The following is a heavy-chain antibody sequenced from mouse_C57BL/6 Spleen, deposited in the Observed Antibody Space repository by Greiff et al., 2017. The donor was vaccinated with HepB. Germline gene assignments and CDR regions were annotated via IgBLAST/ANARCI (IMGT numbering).Heavy chain of an antibody. CDR2: ISSGSSTI. D-gene: IGHD1-1*01. CDR1: GFTFSDYG. CDR3: ARDYYGSKGYFDV. J-gene: IGHJ1*01. V-gene: IGHV5-17*01. Sequence: EVKLMESGGGLVKPGGSLKLSCAASGFTFSDYGMHWVRQAPEKGLEWVAYISSGSSTIYYADTVKGRFTISRDNAKNTLFLQMTSLRSEDTAMYYCARDYYGSKGYFDVWGPGTTVTVSS.